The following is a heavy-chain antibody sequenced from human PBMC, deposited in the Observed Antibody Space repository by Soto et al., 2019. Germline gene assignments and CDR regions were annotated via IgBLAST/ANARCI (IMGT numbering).Heavy chain of an antibody. J-gene: IGHJ4*02. CDR3: ARVAVITAAGTSDY. CDR2: ISGTSDSI. Sequence: QVQLVESGGGLVRPGGSLRLSCAASGFTFSDYYMSWIRQVPGKGREWVAYISGTSDSIPYADSVKGRFTISRDNAKNLLYLQMNSLRAEDTAVYYCARVAVITAAGTSDYLGQGTLVTVSS. D-gene: IGHD6-13*01. V-gene: IGHV3-11*06. CDR1: GFTFSDYY.